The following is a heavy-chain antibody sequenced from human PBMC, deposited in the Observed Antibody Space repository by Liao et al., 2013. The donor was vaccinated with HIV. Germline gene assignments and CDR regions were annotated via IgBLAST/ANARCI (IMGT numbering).Heavy chain of an antibody. CDR3: AGWGESNVFDI. Sequence: QVQLQESGPGLVKPSQTLSLTCTVSGHSINSGSYYWSWIRRPAGKGLEWIGRIYPGGSANYSPSLKSRVTISVDASKNQFSLKLTSISAADTAVYYCAGWGESNVFDIWGQGTMVTVSS. CDR1: GHSINSGSYY. J-gene: IGHJ3*02. CDR2: IYPGGSA. V-gene: IGHV4-61*02. D-gene: IGHD3-16*01.